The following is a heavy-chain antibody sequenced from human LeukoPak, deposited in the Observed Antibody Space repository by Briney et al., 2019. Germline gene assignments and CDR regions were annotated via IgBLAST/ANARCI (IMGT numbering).Heavy chain of an antibody. CDR2: FDPEDGET. CDR3: ARDWDTPPDY. J-gene: IGHJ4*02. Sequence: ASVKVSCKVSGYTLTELSMHWVRQAPGKGLEWMGGFDPEDGETIYAQKFQGRVTMTRDTSISTAYMELSRLRSDDTAVYYCARDWDTPPDYWDQGTLVTVSS. D-gene: IGHD2-15*01. CDR1: GYTLTELS. V-gene: IGHV1-24*01.